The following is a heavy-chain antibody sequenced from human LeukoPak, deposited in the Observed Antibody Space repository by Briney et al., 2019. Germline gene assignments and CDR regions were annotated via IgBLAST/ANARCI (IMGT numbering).Heavy chain of an antibody. V-gene: IGHV4-34*01. CDR2: INHSGST. CDR1: GGSFSGYY. Sequence: SETLSLTCAVYGGSFSGYYWSWIRQPPGKGLEWIGEINHSGSTNYNPSLKSRVTISVDTSKNQFSLKLSSVTAADTAVYYCARGLIRITMVRGVSWFEPWGQGTLVTVSS. CDR3: ARGLIRITMVRGVSWFEP. D-gene: IGHD3-10*01. J-gene: IGHJ5*02.